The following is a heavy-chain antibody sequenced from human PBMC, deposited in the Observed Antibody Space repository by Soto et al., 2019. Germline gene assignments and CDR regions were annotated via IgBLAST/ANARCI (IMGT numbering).Heavy chain of an antibody. CDR1: GGSISNHY. V-gene: IGHV4-59*11. J-gene: IGHJ4*02. D-gene: IGHD7-27*01. CDR3: TMANCYSED. Sequence: QVQLQESGPGLVKPSETLSLTCSVSGGSISNHYWCWIRQPPGKGMGWIGYIYYNGNTNYNPSLKSRVTMSVDTSRNQISLKLTTVSAADTAVYYCTMANCYSEDWGQGTLVTVSS. CDR2: IYYNGNT.